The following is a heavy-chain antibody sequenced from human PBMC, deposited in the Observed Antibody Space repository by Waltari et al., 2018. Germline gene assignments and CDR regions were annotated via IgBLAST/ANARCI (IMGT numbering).Heavy chain of an antibody. V-gene: IGHV4-30-4*08. D-gene: IGHD3-22*01. CDR2: TDYLRNT. J-gene: IGHJ2*01. CDR1: GGSISSGDYY. Sequence: QVQLQESGPGLVRPSQTLSLTCTVSGGSISSGDYYWSWIRQPPGKGLEGIGDTDYLRNTYSKPSRRSRVTISVDTSKNQFSLKLSSVTVADTAVYYCVRGRYYYNSSGRGTSHWYFDLWGRGTLVTVSS. CDR3: VRGRYYYNSSGRGTSHWYFDL.